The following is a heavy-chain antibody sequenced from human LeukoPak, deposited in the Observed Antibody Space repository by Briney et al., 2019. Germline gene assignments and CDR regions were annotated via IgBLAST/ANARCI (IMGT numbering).Heavy chain of an antibody. J-gene: IGHJ6*02. CDR1: GFTFSSYW. Sequence: GGPLRLSCAASGFTFSSYWLHWVRKAPGKGLVWVSRINSDGRSTSYADSVKGQFTISRDNAKNTLYLQMNSLRAEDTAVYYCAREKSSGWLPHCGMDVWGQGTTVTVSS. CDR2: INSDGRST. D-gene: IGHD6-19*01. V-gene: IGHV3-74*01. CDR3: AREKSSGWLPHCGMDV.